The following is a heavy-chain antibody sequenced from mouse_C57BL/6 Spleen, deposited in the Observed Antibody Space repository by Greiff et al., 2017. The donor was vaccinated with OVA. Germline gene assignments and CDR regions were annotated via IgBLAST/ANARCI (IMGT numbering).Heavy chain of an antibody. CDR3: ARRSSGSYAMDY. Sequence: QVQLQQPGAELVKPGASVKLSCKASGYTFTSYWMQWVKQRPGQGLEWIGEIDPSDSYTNYNQKFKGKATLTVETSSSTAYMQLSRLTSEDSAVYYCARRSSGSYAMDYWGQGTSVTVSS. J-gene: IGHJ4*01. V-gene: IGHV1-50*01. CDR1: GYTFTSYW. CDR2: IDPSDSYT. D-gene: IGHD3-2*02.